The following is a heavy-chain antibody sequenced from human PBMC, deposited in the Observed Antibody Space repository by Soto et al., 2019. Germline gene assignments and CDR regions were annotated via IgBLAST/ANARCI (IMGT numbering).Heavy chain of an antibody. Sequence: GGSLRLSCAASGFTFNNYWMHWVRQAPGKGLVWVSHINIDGSTTSYADSVKGRFTISRDNAKNTLYLQMNSLRAEDTAVYYCARARAENSAYFPFRNWGQGTLVTVSS. D-gene: IGHD2-21*01. V-gene: IGHV3-74*01. CDR3: ARARAENSAYFPFRN. J-gene: IGHJ4*02. CDR1: GFTFNNYW. CDR2: INIDGSTT.